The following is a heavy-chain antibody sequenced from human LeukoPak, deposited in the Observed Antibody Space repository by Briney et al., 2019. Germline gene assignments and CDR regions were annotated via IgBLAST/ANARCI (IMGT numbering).Heavy chain of an antibody. CDR3: ARGGYCSGTSCALYYYYYGMDV. Sequence: GGSLRLSCAASGFTFSSYAMHWVRQAPGKGLEYVSAISSNGGSTYYANSVKGRFTISRDNSKNTLYLQMGSLRAEDMAVYYCARGGYCSGTSCALYYYYYGMDVWGQGTTVTVSS. CDR1: GFTFSSYA. D-gene: IGHD2-2*03. J-gene: IGHJ6*02. V-gene: IGHV3-64*01. CDR2: ISSNGGST.